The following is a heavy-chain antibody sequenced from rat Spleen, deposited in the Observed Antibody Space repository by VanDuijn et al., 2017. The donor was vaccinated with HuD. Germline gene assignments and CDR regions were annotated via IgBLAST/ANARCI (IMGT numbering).Heavy chain of an antibody. J-gene: IGHJ2*01. CDR1: GLSLTSNS. CDR2: IWNSGRT. Sequence: QVQLKESGPGLVQPSQTLSLTCTVSGLSLTSNSVSWIRQPPGKGLEWMGVIWNSGRTTYNSLFKSRLSISRDTSKSQVFLKRTRLQTEATATYYCARDQPYFDYWGQGVMVTVSS. CDR3: ARDQPYFDY. V-gene: IGHV2-47*01.